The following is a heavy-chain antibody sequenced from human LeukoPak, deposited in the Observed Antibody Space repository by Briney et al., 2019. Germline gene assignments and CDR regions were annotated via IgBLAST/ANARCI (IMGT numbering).Heavy chain of an antibody. J-gene: IGHJ4*02. D-gene: IGHD5-24*01. CDR2: IYSGGST. V-gene: IGHV3-53*01. Sequence: GGSLRLSCTASGFNVSSKYMNWVRQAPGKGLEWVAVIYSGGSTYYADSVKGRFTISRDNSKNTLYLQMNSLRAEDTAVYYCARGDGYNSYYFDYWGQGTLVTVSS. CDR3: ARGDGYNSYYFDY. CDR1: GFNVSSKY.